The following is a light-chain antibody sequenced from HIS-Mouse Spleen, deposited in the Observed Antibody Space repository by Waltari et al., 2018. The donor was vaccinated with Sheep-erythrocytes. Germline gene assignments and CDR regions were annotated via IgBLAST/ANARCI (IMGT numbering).Light chain of an antibody. CDR3: AAWDDSLSGNWV. CDR1: SSNIGSNY. V-gene: IGLV1-47*01. Sequence: VLTQPPSASGTTGQRVTISCSGSSSNIGSNYVYWYQQLPGTAPKLLIYRNNQRPSGVPDRFSGSKSGTSASLAISGLRSEDEADYYCAAWDDSLSGNWVFGGGTKLTVL. J-gene: IGLJ3*02. CDR2: RNN.